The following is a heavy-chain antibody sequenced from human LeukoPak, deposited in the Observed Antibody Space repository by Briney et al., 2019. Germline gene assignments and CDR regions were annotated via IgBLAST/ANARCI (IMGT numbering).Heavy chain of an antibody. Sequence: ASVKVSCKASGYTFTSYDINWVRQATGQGLEWMGWMNPNSGNTGYAQKFQGRVTMTRNTSISTAYMELSSLRSVDTAVYYCARLRADYDFWSGYPNYFDYWGQGTLDTVSS. V-gene: IGHV1-8*01. J-gene: IGHJ4*02. CDR2: MNPNSGNT. CDR3: ARLRADYDFWSGYPNYFDY. D-gene: IGHD3-3*01. CDR1: GYTFTSYD.